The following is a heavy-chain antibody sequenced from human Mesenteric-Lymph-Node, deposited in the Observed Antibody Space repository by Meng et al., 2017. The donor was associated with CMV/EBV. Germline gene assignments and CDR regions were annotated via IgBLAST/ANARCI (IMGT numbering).Heavy chain of an antibody. CDR3: ARQLGIDY. D-gene: IGHD1-1*01. CDR2: ISRTSSYI. CDR1: GFTFSSYS. V-gene: IGHV3-21*01. Sequence: GESLKISCAASGFTFSSYSLNWVRQAPGRGLEWVSSISRTSSYIYYANSVKGRFTISRDNAKNSLYLQMNSLRVEDTGVYYCARQLGIDYWGQGSLVTVSS. J-gene: IGHJ4*02.